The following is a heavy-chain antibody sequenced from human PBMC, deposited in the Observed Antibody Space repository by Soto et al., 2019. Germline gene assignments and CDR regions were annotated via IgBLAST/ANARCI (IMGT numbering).Heavy chain of an antibody. CDR2: ISYDGSNK. D-gene: IGHD2-2*01. CDR1: GFTFSSYA. V-gene: IGHV3-30-3*01. CDR3: AKDGLKYQLLFVDY. Sequence: GGSLRLSCAASGFTFSSYAMHWVRQAPGKGLEWVAVISYDGSNKYYADSVKGRFTISRDNSKNTLYLQMNSLRAEDTAVYYCAKDGLKYQLLFVDYWGQGTLVTVSS. J-gene: IGHJ4*02.